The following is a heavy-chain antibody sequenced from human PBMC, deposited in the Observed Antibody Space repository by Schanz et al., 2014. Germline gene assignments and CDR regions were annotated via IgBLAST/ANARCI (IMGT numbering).Heavy chain of an antibody. V-gene: IGHV1-69*04. Sequence: QVQLVQSGAEVKKPGASVKVSCKASGYTFTDYGVIWVRQAPGQGLEWMGKIIPVLNIATYAQRFQGRVSITADTSTNTAYMELSSLTSEDTAVYYCARGYGDSPTDFWGQGTLVTVSS. CDR3: ARGYGDSPTDF. J-gene: IGHJ4*02. CDR2: IIPVLNIA. D-gene: IGHD4-17*01. CDR1: GYTFTDYG.